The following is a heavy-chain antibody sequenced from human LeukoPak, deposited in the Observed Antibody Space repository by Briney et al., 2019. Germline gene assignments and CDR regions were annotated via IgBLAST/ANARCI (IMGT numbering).Heavy chain of an antibody. J-gene: IGHJ6*02. CDR2: ISYDGSNK. Sequence: PGGSLRLSCAASGFTFSSYGMHWVRQAPGKGLEWVAVISYDGSNKYYADSVKGRFAISRDNSKNTLYLQMNSLRAEDTAVYYCAKDRHKLSRHYYYYGMDVWGQGTTVTVSS. D-gene: IGHD3-16*02. V-gene: IGHV3-30*18. CDR1: GFTFSSYG. CDR3: AKDRHKLSRHYYYYGMDV.